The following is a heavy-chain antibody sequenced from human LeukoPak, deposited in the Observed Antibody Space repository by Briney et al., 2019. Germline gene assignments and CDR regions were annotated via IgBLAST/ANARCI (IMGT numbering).Heavy chain of an antibody. CDR1: GGSISSSSYY. CDR3: ARFGGPHAFDI. J-gene: IGHJ3*02. Sequence: PSETLSLTCTVSGGSISSSSYYWGWIRQPPGKGLEWIGSIYYSGSTYYNPSLKSRVTISVDTSKNQFSLKLRSVTAADTAVYYCARFGGPHAFDIWGQGTMVTVSS. D-gene: IGHD3-3*01. CDR2: IYYSGST. V-gene: IGHV4-39*07.